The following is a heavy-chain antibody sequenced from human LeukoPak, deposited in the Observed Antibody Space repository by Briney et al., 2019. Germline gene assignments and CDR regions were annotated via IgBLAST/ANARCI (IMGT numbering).Heavy chain of an antibody. V-gene: IGHV1-18*01. CDR2: ISAYNGNT. J-gene: IGHJ4*02. CDR3: ARSGSYYYDSSGYYAAFDY. Sequence: GASVKVSCKASGYTFTSYGISWVRQAPGQGLEWMGWISAYNGNTNYAQKLQGRATMTTDTSTSTAYMELRSLRSDDTAVYYCARSGSYYYDSSGYYAAFDYWGQGTLVTVSS. D-gene: IGHD3-22*01. CDR1: GYTFTSYG.